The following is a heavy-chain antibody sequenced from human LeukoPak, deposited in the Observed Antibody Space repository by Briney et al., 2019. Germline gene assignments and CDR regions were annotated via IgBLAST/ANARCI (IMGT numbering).Heavy chain of an antibody. CDR2: ISGSGGST. Sequence: GGSLRLSCAVSGITLSNYGMSWVRQAPGKGLEWVAGISGSGGSTNYADSVKGRFTISRDNPKNTLFLQMNSLRAEDTAVYFCAKRGVVIRVILVGFHKEAYYFDSWGQGALVSVSS. V-gene: IGHV3-23*01. CDR1: GITLSNYG. CDR3: AKRGVVIRVILVGFHKEAYYFDS. D-gene: IGHD3-10*01. J-gene: IGHJ4*02.